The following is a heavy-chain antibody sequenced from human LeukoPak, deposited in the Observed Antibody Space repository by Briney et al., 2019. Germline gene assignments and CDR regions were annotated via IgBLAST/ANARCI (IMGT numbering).Heavy chain of an antibody. CDR1: GFTYINYA. CDR2: ISGSGVNT. CDR3: AKTYYDFWSGYRD. Sequence: VQPGASLRLSCAASGFTYINYAMSWVRQAPGKGLEWVSAISGSGVNTYYADSVKGRFTISRDNSKNTLYLQMNSLRAEDTAVYYCAKTYYDFWSGYRDWAQGTLVTVSS. J-gene: IGHJ4*02. V-gene: IGHV3-23*01. D-gene: IGHD3-3*01.